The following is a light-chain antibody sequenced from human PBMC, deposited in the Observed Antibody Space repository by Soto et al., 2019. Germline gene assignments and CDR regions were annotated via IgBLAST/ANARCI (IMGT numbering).Light chain of an antibody. Sequence: QSVLTQPPSVSGAPGQRVTISCTGSSSNFGAGYAVHRYQQLPGTAPKLLIYDNNNRPSGVPDRFSGSKSGTSASLAITGLQAEDEADYYCQSYDSSLNGRLFGGGTKVTVL. CDR3: QSYDSSLNGRL. V-gene: IGLV1-40*01. CDR1: SSNFGAGYA. J-gene: IGLJ2*01. CDR2: DNN.